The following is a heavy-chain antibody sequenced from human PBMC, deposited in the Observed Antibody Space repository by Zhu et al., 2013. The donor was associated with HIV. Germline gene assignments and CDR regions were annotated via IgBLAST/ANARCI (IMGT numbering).Heavy chain of an antibody. J-gene: IGHJ4*02. CDR2: INPSTWDT. V-gene: IGHV1-2*02. D-gene: IGHD1-1*01. CDR1: GYNFNNYF. Sequence: QVQLVQSGAEIKRPGASVTMSCTASGYNFNNYFINWVRQAPGQGPEWMGWINPSTWDTTLAPTFHGRVALTRATSSNTIYLFLSYPRPDDTAVYFCARALTRTLSINDGRAALDLWGQGTDLTVST. CDR3: ARALTRTLSINDGRAALDL.